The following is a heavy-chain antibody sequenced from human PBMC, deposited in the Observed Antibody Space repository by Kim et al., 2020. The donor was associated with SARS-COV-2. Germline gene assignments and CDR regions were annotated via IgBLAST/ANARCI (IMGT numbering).Heavy chain of an antibody. V-gene: IGHV3-43*01. CDR2: ISWDGGST. D-gene: IGHD3-9*01. Sequence: GGSLRLSCAASGFTFDDYTMHWVRQAPGKGLEWVSLISWDGGSTYYADSVKGRFTISRDNSKNSLYLQMNSLRTEDTALYYCAKVGIPVAILTGSTFDIWGQGTMVTVSS. CDR3: AKVGIPVAILTGSTFDI. CDR1: GFTFDDYT. J-gene: IGHJ3*02.